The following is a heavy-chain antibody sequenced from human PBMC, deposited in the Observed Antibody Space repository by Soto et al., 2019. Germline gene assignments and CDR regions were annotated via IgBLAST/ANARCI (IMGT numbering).Heavy chain of an antibody. CDR1: GGTFSSYT. D-gene: IGHD2-2*01. V-gene: IGHV1-69*02. CDR2: IIPILGIA. CDR3: ASLGPCGSTSCYYEDYYYMDV. J-gene: IGHJ6*03. Sequence: SVKVSCKASGGTFSSYTISWVRQAPGQGLEWMGRIIPILGIANYAQKFQGRVTITADKSTSTAYMELSSLRSEDTAVYYCASLGPCGSTSCYYEDYYYMDVWGKGTTVTVSS.